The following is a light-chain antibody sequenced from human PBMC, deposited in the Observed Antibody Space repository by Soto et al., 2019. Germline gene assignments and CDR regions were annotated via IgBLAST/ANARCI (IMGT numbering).Light chain of an antibody. CDR3: QVWDSTSDHYV. J-gene: IGLJ1*01. CDR2: FDS. CDR1: NMESKS. Sequence: SYVVTQPPSVSVAPGKTAKITCGGHNMESKSVHWYQQRPGQAPVLVISFDSDRPSGIPERFSGSNSGNTATLTISRVEAEDEADYYCQVWDSTSDHYVFGIGTKVTVL. V-gene: IGLV3-21*04.